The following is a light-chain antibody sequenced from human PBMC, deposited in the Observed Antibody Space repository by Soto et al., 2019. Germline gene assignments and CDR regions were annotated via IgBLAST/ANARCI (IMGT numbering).Light chain of an antibody. J-gene: IGKJ1*01. Sequence: DIQMTQSPSTLSASVGDRITITCRASQNINTWLAWYQQIPGKAPKLLIYAGSTLQRGVPSRFSGSGSGTEFTLTISSLQPDDFATSYCQQYKTYSRTFGQGTTVEVK. CDR3: QQYKTYSRT. CDR1: QNINTW. CDR2: AGS. V-gene: IGKV1-5*03.